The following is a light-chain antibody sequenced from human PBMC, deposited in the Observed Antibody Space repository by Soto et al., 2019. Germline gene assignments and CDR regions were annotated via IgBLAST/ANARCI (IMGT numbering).Light chain of an antibody. CDR1: QTINNC. Sequence: DIQMTQSPSSLSASVGDRVTITCRASQTINNCLNWYQQKPGKAPRLLIYAASTLQSGVPSRFTGSGSGPDFTLTISSLQPEDFATYYCQQCYTSPRTFGQGTKVEIK. CDR3: QQCYTSPRT. CDR2: AAS. V-gene: IGKV1-39*01. J-gene: IGKJ1*01.